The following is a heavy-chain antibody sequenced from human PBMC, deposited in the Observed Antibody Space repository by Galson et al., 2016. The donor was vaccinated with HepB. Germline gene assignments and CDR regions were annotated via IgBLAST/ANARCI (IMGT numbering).Heavy chain of an antibody. D-gene: IGHD3-16*01. CDR2: A. J-gene: IGHJ4*02. V-gene: IGHV1-69*01. CDR3: ARDLGGGLLDY. Sequence: ANYAEKFQGRVTITADESTSTAYMELSSLRSEDTAVYYCARDLGGGLLDYWRQGTLVTVSS.